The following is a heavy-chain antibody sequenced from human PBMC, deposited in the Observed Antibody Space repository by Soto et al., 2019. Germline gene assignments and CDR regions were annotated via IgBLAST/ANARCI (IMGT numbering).Heavy chain of an antibody. J-gene: IGHJ4*02. V-gene: IGHV4-34*01. Sequence: SETLSLTCAVYGGSFSGYYWSWIRQPPGKGLEWIGEINHSGSTNYNPSLKSRVTISVDTSKNQFSLKLSSVTAADTAVYYCARAIYDDSSGYLDYWGRGTLVTVSS. CDR1: GGSFSGYY. CDR3: ARAIYDDSSGYLDY. CDR2: INHSGST. D-gene: IGHD3-22*01.